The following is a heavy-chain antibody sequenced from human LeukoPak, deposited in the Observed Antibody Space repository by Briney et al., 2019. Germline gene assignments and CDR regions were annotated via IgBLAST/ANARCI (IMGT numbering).Heavy chain of an antibody. D-gene: IGHD3-22*01. CDR3: ARVDDDSSGSS. CDR1: GGSISSYY. Sequence: SETLSLACTVSGGSISSYYWSWIRQPPGKGLEWIGYIYYSGSTNYNPSLKSRVTISVDTSKNQFSLKLSSVTAADTAVYYCARVDDDSSGSSWGQGTLVTVSS. V-gene: IGHV4-59*01. J-gene: IGHJ5*02. CDR2: IYYSGST.